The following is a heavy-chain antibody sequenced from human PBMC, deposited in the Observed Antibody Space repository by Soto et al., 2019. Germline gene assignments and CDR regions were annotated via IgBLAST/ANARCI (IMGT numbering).Heavy chain of an antibody. CDR1: GFAFSTYW. Sequence: GGSLRLSCEASGFAFSTYWMHWVRQVPGKGLVWVSRINGDGSSTSYADAVKGRFTISRDNTKNTLYLQMNSLRAEDTAVYYCARDKGYVPDVWGKGTTVTVSS. D-gene: IGHD3-16*01. CDR3: ARDKGYVPDV. V-gene: IGHV3-74*01. CDR2: INGDGSST. J-gene: IGHJ6*04.